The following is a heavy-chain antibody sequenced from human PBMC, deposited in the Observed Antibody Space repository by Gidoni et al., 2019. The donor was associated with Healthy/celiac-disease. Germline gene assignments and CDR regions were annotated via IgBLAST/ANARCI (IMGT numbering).Heavy chain of an antibody. J-gene: IGHJ4*02. D-gene: IGHD3-3*01. V-gene: IGHV3-30-3*01. CDR2: ISYDGSNK. Sequence: QVQLVESGGGVVQPGRSLRLSCAASGFTFSSYAMHWVRQAPGKGLEWVAVISYDGSNKYYADSVKGRFTISRDNSKNTLYLQMNSLRAEDTAVYYCARDRGPFWSGYYGADVDYWGQGTLVTVSS. CDR3: ARDRGPFWSGYYGADVDY. CDR1: GFTFSSYA.